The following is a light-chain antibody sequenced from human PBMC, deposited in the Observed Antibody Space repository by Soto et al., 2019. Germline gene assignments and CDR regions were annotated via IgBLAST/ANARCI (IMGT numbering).Light chain of an antibody. J-gene: IGKJ1*01. CDR3: MQGLHGPWT. CDR2: LSF. CDR1: QSLLHSNRNTY. Sequence: DVVMTQSPLSLPVTPGEPASISCRSSQSLLHSNRNTYLDWYLQKPGQSPQLLIYLSFNRASGVPDRVSGSGTGTDFTLKISRVEAEDVGVYYCMQGLHGPWTFGQGTKVEIK. V-gene: IGKV2-28*01.